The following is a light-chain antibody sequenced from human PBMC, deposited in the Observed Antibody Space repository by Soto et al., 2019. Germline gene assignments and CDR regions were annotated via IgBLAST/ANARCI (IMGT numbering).Light chain of an antibody. CDR3: AAWDDSLSDYV. V-gene: IGLV1-47*01. J-gene: IGLJ1*01. Sequence: QTVVTQPPSASGTPGQRVTISCTGSSSNIGSNYVYWYQQLPGTAPKLLIYKNNQRPLGVPDRFPASKSGTSASLAISELRSEDEADYYWAAWDDSLSDYVFGPGTKLTVL. CDR2: KNN. CDR1: SSNIGSNY.